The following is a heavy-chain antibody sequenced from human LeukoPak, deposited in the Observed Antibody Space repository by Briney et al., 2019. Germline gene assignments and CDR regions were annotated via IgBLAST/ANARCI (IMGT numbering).Heavy chain of an antibody. D-gene: IGHD3-10*02. Sequence: GGSLRLSCAASGFRFDDSAMHWVRQPPGKGLEWVSLISGDGDSTFYADSVRGRFTISRDNSKNSLYLQMNSLRPEDTGLYYCAAYVNLDYWGQGTLVTASS. V-gene: IGHV3-43*02. CDR2: ISGDGDST. CDR1: GFRFDDSA. J-gene: IGHJ4*02. CDR3: AAYVNLDY.